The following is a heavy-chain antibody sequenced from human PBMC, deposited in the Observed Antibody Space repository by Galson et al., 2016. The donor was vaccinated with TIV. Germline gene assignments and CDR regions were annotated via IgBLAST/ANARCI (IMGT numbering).Heavy chain of an antibody. D-gene: IGHD6-13*01. Sequence: SLRLSCAASGFTVSSNYMTWVRQAPGKRLESVSVIYSGGSTYYIDSVKGRFTISRDTSKNTLYLQMNSLRVEDTAVYYCASPQAAAGIDAFDIWGQGTMVIVSS. V-gene: IGHV3-53*05. CDR1: GFTVSSNY. CDR2: IYSGGST. CDR3: ASPQAAAGIDAFDI. J-gene: IGHJ3*02.